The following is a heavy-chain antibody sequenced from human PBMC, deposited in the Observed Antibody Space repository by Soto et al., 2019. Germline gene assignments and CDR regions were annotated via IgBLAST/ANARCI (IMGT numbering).Heavy chain of an antibody. D-gene: IGHD2-2*01. J-gene: IGHJ6*02. CDR1: GGSISSYY. CDR2: IYYSGST. V-gene: IGHV4-59*08. Sequence: SETLSLTCTVSGGSISSYYWSWIRQPPGKGLEWIGYIYYSGSTNYNPSLKSRVTISVDTSKNQFSLKLSSVTAADTAVYYCARLYGYCIRNSCHAHYAKDVWGQGTTVTVSS. CDR3: ARLYGYCIRNSCHAHYAKDV.